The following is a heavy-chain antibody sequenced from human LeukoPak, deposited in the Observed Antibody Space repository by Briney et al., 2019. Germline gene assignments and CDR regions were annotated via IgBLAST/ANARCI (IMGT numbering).Heavy chain of an antibody. J-gene: IGHJ4*02. D-gene: IGHD3-22*01. CDR3: ARIAVDSSGYYQKFDY. V-gene: IGHV3-21*01. CDR2: ISSSSSYI. CDR1: GFTFSSYS. Sequence: PGGSLRLSCAASGFTFSSYSMNWVRQAPGKGLEGVSSISSSSSYIYYADSVKGRFTISTDKAKNSLYLQMNSLRAEDTAVYYCARIAVDSSGYYQKFDYWGQGTLVTVSS.